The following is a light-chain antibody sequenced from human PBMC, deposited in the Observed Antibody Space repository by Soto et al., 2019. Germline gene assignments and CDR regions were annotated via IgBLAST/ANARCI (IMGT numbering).Light chain of an antibody. J-gene: IGLJ2*01. CDR1: ASNIGASYD. CDR3: QSYDYNLSGVL. V-gene: IGLV1-40*01. CDR2: GNF. Sequence: QSVLTQPPSVSGAPGQRVTISCAGSASNIGASYDVHWYQQVPGTAPKLLIYGNFNRPSGVPDRFFGSKSGTSASLAITGLQAEDEADYYCQSYDYNLSGVLFGGGTKVTVL.